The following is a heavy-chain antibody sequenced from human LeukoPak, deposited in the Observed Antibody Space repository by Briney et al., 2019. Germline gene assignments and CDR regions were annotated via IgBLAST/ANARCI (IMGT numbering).Heavy chain of an antibody. D-gene: IGHD1-26*01. CDR3: AKGTYSGNSYHFDY. V-gene: IGHV3-23*01. Sequence: GGSLRLSCAASGFTFSTYAMSWVRQAPGKGLEWVSGISGGGDSTYYADPVEGRFTISRDNSKNTLYLQMNNLRAEDTAMYYCAKGTYSGNSYHFDYWGQGTLVTVSS. J-gene: IGHJ4*02. CDR2: ISGGGDST. CDR1: GFTFSTYA.